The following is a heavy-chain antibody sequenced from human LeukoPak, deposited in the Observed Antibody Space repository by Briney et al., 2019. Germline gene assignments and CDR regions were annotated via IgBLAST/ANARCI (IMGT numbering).Heavy chain of an antibody. CDR2: VFGSGGST. CDR1: GFTFSNFA. V-gene: IGHV3-23*01. J-gene: IGHJ6*02. D-gene: IGHD2-15*01. Sequence: GGSLRLSCAASGFTFSNFAMSWVRQAPGKGLEWVSSVFGSGGSTYYADSVEGRFTISRDNSKNTLYLQMNSLRAEDTAVYYCAKVSRGYCRGGTCYYFYGLDVWGQGTTVTVSS. CDR3: AKVSRGYCRGGTCYYFYGLDV.